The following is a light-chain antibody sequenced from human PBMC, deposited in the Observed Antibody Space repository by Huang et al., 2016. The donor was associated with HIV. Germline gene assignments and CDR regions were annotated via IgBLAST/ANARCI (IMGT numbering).Light chain of an antibody. Sequence: EIVMTQSPATLSLSPGERATLSCRASQGISSDLAWYQQKPGQAPRLLIYGASTRATGIPARFSGSGSGTEFTLTISSLQSEEFALYYCQQYTTWPPITFGQGTRLEIK. CDR3: QQYTTWPPIT. CDR2: GAS. V-gene: IGKV3-15*01. CDR1: QGISSD. J-gene: IGKJ5*01.